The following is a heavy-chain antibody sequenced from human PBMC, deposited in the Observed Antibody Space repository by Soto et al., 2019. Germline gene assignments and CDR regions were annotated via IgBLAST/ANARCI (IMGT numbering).Heavy chain of an antibody. CDR1: GGSISSYY. CDR3: ARGGITIFDY. D-gene: IGHD3-3*01. Sequence: SETLSLTCTVSGGSISSYYWSWIRQPPGKGLEWIGYIYYSGSTNYNPSLKSRVTISVDTSKNQFSLKLSSVTAADTAAYYCARGGITIFDYWGQGTLVTVSS. CDR2: IYYSGST. V-gene: IGHV4-59*01. J-gene: IGHJ4*02.